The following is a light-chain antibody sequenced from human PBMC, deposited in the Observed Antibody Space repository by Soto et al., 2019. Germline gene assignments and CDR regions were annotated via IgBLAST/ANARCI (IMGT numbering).Light chain of an antibody. J-gene: IGLJ1*01. Sequence: QSALTQPASVPGSPGQSITISCTGTSSDFGGYNDVSWYQQHPGEAATLIIYDVSNRPSAVSNRFSGSNSGNTASLTISGLQAEDEADYYCSSYTSSSTLENVFGTGSKVTVL. CDR3: SSYTSSSTLENV. V-gene: IGLV2-14*01. CDR1: SSDFGGYND. CDR2: DVS.